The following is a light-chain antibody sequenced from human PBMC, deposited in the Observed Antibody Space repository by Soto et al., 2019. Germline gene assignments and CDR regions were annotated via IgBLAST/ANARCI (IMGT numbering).Light chain of an antibody. CDR1: QSISSW. Sequence: DIQMTQSPSTLSASVGDRVTITCRASQSISSWLAWYQQKPGKAPKLLIYDASSLESGVPSRFSGSGSGTEFTLTISSLQPDDFATYCCQQYNSYSFTFGGGTKVEIK. CDR3: QQYNSYSFT. CDR2: DAS. J-gene: IGKJ4*01. V-gene: IGKV1-5*01.